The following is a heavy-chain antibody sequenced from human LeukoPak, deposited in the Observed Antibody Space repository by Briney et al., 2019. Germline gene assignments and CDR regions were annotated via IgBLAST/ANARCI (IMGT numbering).Heavy chain of an antibody. CDR3: TKDWVVRGVISY. CDR1: GFAFSIHG. V-gene: IGHV3-30*18. Sequence: GRSLRLSCAASGFAFSIHGMHWVRQAPGKGLEWVAGISYDGNNKYYAESVKGRFTISRDNSKNTLYLQMNSLRAEDTAVYYCTKDWVVRGVISYWGQGTLVTVSS. CDR2: ISYDGNNK. D-gene: IGHD3-10*01. J-gene: IGHJ4*02.